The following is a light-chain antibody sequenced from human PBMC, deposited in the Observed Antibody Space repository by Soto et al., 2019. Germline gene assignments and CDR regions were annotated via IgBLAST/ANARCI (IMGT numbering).Light chain of an antibody. CDR2: GAS. V-gene: IGKV3-20*01. CDR3: QQYGSSPPLT. Sequence: EIVLTQSPGTLSLSPGERATLSCRARQSVTSSYLAWYQQKPCQAPRLLIYGASSRATGIPDRFSGSGSGTDFTLTISRLEPEDFAVYYCQQYGSSPPLTFGGGTKVDIK. J-gene: IGKJ4*01. CDR1: QSVTSSY.